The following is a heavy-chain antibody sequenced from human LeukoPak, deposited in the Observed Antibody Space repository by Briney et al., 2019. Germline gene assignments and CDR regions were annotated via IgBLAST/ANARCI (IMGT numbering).Heavy chain of an antibody. V-gene: IGHV3-23*01. D-gene: IGHD6-19*01. CDR2: VSTSGGST. CDR3: AKDRSQWLVWDKYYFDY. CDR1: GFTFSSYA. J-gene: IGHJ4*02. Sequence: GGSLRLSCAASGFTFSSYAMSWVRQAPGKGLEWVSTVSTSGGSTYYADSVKGRFTISRDNSKNTLYLQMNSLRAEDTAVYYCAKDRSQWLVWDKYYFDYWGQGTLVTVSS.